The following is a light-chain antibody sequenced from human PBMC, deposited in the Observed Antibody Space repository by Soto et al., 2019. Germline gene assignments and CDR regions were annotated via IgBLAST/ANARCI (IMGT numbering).Light chain of an antibody. CDR2: SAS. V-gene: IGKV1-17*01. J-gene: IGKJ2*01. Sequence: DIQMTQSPSSLSASVGDRVIITCRASQGIRDALGWYQQKPGKVPKRLIYSASSLQNGVPSRFSGSGSETVFTLTISSLQPEDFATYFCLQHSDYPFTFGQGTKV. CDR3: LQHSDYPFT. CDR1: QGIRDA.